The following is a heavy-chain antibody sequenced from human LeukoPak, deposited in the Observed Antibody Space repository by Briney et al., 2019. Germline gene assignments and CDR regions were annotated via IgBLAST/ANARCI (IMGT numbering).Heavy chain of an antibody. V-gene: IGHV3-33*01. Sequence: GGSLRLSCAASGFTFSSYGMHWVRQAPGKGLEWVAVIWYDGSNKYHADSVKGRFTISRDNSKNTLYLQMNSLRVEDTAVYYCARDTVWFGELFGFDPWGQGTLVTVSS. CDR3: ARDTVWFGELFGFDP. CDR2: IWYDGSNK. J-gene: IGHJ5*02. D-gene: IGHD3-10*01. CDR1: GFTFSSYG.